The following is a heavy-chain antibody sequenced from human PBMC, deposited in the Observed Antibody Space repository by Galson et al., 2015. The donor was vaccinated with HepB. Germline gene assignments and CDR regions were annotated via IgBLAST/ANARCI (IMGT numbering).Heavy chain of an antibody. CDR1: GYTFTSYY. D-gene: IGHD2-2*01. CDR3: ARVVPAAMGIDY. V-gene: IGHV1-2*06. Sequence: SVKVSCKASGYTFTSYYIHWVRQAPGQGLEWMGRINPNSGGTNYAQRFQGRVTMTRDTSINTAYMELNSLRSDDTAVYYCARVVPAAMGIDYWGQGTLVTVSS. CDR2: INPNSGGT. J-gene: IGHJ4*02.